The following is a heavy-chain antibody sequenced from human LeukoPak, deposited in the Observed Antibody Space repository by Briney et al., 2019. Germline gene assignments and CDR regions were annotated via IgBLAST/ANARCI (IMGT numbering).Heavy chain of an antibody. D-gene: IGHD2-2*01. CDR3: ARSSYCSSTSCSSTSPEYYYYYMDV. CDR1: GYSFTDFW. Sequence: GESLKISCKGSGYSFTDFWIAWVRQIPGKGLEWMGIIYPGDSDTRYSPSFQGQVTISADKSISTAYLQWSSLKASDTAMYYCARSSYCSSTSCSSTSPEYYYYYMDVWGKGTTVTVSS. V-gene: IGHV5-51*01. CDR2: IYPGDSDT. J-gene: IGHJ6*03.